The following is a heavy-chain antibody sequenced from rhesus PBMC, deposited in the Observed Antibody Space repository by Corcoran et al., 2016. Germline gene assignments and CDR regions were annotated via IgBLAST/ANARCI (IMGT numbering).Heavy chain of an antibody. D-gene: IGHD3-16*01. V-gene: IGHV4-65*01. J-gene: IGHJ4*01. CDR2: ISGSSGST. CDR1: GGSVSSSNW. Sequence: QVQLQESGPGLVKPSETLSLTCAVSGGSVSSSNWWSWIRQPPGKGLEWIGYISGSSGSTYYNPSLKSRVTISTDTSKNQFSLKLSSVTAADTAVYYCARLVITTLDYWGQGVLVTVSS. CDR3: ARLVITTLDY.